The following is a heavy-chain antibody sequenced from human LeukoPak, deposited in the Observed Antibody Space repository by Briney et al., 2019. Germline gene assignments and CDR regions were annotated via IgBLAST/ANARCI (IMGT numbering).Heavy chain of an antibody. CDR1: GFTCSNYA. J-gene: IGHJ4*02. CDR3: ARGFLGGTDQYFDS. D-gene: IGHD6-19*01. V-gene: IGHV3-23*01. CDR2: IGGGGPTT. Sequence: PAGSLRLSSAASGFTCSNYAMNWVRQAPAKGLEGVSTIGGGGPTTDYADSVKDRFTISRDNSKNTLYLQMNSLRAEDTAVYFCARGFLGGTDQYFDSWGQGTLVTVSS.